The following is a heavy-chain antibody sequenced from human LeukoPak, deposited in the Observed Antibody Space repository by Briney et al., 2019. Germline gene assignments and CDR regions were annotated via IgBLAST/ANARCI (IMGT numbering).Heavy chain of an antibody. CDR3: ARTYWDSSGYYWFDP. V-gene: IGHV4-4*09. Sequence: PSETLSLTCTVSGGSISSYYWSWIRQPPGKGLEWIGYIYTSGSTNYNPSLKSRVTISVDTSKNQFSLKLSSVTAADTAVYYCARTYWDSSGYYWFDPWGQGTLVTVSS. J-gene: IGHJ5*02. CDR2: IYTSGST. CDR1: GGSISSYY. D-gene: IGHD3-22*01.